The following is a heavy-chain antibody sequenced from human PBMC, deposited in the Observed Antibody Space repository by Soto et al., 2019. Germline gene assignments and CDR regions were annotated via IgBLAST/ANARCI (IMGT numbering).Heavy chain of an antibody. J-gene: IGHJ6*02. V-gene: IGHV3-74*01. CDR3: AREGTYDFWSGYRYYYYGMDV. D-gene: IGHD3-3*01. CDR1: GFTFSSYW. CDR2: INSDGSST. Sequence: GGSLRLSCAASGFTFSSYWMHWVRQAPGKGLVWVSRINSDGSSTIYADSVKGRVTISRDNAKNTLYLQMNSLRAEDTAVYYCAREGTYDFWSGYRYYYYGMDVWGQGTTVTVSS.